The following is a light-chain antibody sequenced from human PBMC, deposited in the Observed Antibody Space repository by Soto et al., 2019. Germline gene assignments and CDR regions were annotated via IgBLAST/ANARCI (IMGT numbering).Light chain of an antibody. CDR3: ASWDDSLNGHV. V-gene: IGLV1-44*01. J-gene: IGLJ1*01. CDR2: AND. Sequence: QAVVTQPPSASGTPGQRVTISCSASTSNIGDNTVGWYQHLPGSAPKVLIYANDQRPSGVPDRFSGSRSGTSASLTISGLQSEDEADYYCASWDDSLNGHVFGTGTKVTVL. CDR1: TSNIGDNT.